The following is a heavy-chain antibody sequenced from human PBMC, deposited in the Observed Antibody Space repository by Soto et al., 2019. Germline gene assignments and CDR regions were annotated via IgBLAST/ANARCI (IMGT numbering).Heavy chain of an antibody. V-gene: IGHV3-30-3*01. CDR3: AREVSSSGYYYGMDV. Sequence: QVQLVESGGGVVQPGRSLRLSCAASGFTFSSYAMHWVRQAPGKGLEWVAVISYDGSNKYYADSVKGRFTISRDNSKNTLYLQMNSLRAEDTAVYYCAREVSSSGYYYGMDVWGQGTTVTVSS. CDR2: ISYDGSNK. J-gene: IGHJ6*02. CDR1: GFTFSSYA. D-gene: IGHD6-6*01.